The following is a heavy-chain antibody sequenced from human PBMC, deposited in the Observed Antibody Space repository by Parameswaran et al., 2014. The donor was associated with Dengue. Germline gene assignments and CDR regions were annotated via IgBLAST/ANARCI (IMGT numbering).Heavy chain of an antibody. J-gene: IGHJ4*02. V-gene: IGHV4-59*01. Sequence: ASETLSLTCTVSGVSISTYYWSWIRQPPGKGLEWIAFIYNSDNTNYNPSLKSRVTMSVDTSKHQFSLNLSSVTAADTAMYYCAVGGYSYGSYWGQGTLVTVSS. D-gene: IGHD5-18*01. CDR2: IYNSDNT. CDR1: GVSISTYY. CDR3: AVGGYSYGSY.